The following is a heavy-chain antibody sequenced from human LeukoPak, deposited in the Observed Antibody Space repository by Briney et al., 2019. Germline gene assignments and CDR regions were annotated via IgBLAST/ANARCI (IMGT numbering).Heavy chain of an antibody. CDR3: AKEGKREDY. CDR1: GFTFSSYA. Sequence: GGSLRLSCAVSGFTFSSYAMSWVRQAPGKGLEWVSAISGSGDNTYYAVSVKGRFTISRDNSKNTLYLQMNSLRAEDTAIYYCAKEGKREDYWGQGTLVTVSS. V-gene: IGHV3-23*01. CDR2: ISGSGDNT. J-gene: IGHJ4*02.